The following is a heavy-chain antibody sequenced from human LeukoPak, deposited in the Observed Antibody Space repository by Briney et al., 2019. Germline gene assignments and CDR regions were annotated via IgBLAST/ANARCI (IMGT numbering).Heavy chain of an antibody. CDR1: GFTFTHFG. Sequence: GGSLRLSCAASGFTFTHFGMRWVRQAPGKGLDWVAFVRYDGDLQFYADSVQGRFTISRDNSKNTVDLQMNRLRIEDTAVYYCVKESLEGDTWGQGTLVTVSS. V-gene: IGHV3-30*02. CDR3: VKESLEGDT. CDR2: VRYDGDLQ. D-gene: IGHD1-1*01. J-gene: IGHJ5*02.